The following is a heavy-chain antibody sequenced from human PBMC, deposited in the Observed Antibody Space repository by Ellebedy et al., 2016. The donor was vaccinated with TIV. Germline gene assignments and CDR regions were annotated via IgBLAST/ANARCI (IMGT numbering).Heavy chain of an antibody. D-gene: IGHD3-10*01. CDR1: GGSISSYY. V-gene: IGHV4-59*01. CDR2: IYYSGST. CDR3: ASGGFGEFDY. Sequence: SETLSLXXTVSGGSISSYYWSWIRQPPGKGLEWIGYIYYSGSTNYNPSLKSRVTISVDTSKNQFSLKLSSVTAADTAVYYCASGGFGEFDYWGQGTLVTVSS. J-gene: IGHJ4*02.